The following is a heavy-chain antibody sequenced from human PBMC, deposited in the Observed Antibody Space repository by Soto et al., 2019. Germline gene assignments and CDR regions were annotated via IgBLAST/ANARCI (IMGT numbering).Heavy chain of an antibody. J-gene: IGHJ4*02. CDR3: ARDLNTYYDFWSGYYDY. CDR2: ISSSSSYI. CDR1: GFTFSSYS. Sequence: EVQLVESGGGLVKPGGSLRLSCAASGFTFSSYSMNWVRQAPGTGLEWVSSISSSSSYIYYADSVKGRFTISRDNAKNSLYLQMNSLRAEDTAVYYCARDLNTYYDFWSGYYDYWGQGTLVTVSS. V-gene: IGHV3-21*01. D-gene: IGHD3-3*01.